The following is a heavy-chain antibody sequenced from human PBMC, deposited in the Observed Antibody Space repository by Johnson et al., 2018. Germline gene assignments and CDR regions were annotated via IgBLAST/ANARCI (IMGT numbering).Heavy chain of an antibody. CDR3: TRDDILTGYYNPGAFDI. D-gene: IGHD3-9*01. Sequence: VQLVQSGGGLVQPGRSXRLSCTASGFTFGDYAMSWFRQAPGKGLEWVGFIRSKAYGGTTEYAASVKGRFTISRDDSKSIAYLQMNSLKTEDTAVYYCTRDDILTGYYNPGAFDIWGQGTMVTVSS. J-gene: IGHJ3*02. V-gene: IGHV3-49*03. CDR2: IRSKAYGGTT. CDR1: GFTFGDYA.